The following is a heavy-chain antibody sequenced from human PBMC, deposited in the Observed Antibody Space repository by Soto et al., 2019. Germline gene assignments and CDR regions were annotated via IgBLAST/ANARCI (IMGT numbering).Heavy chain of an antibody. CDR3: ARGVGRFDP. D-gene: IGHD2-15*01. CDR1: GGSISSYY. J-gene: IGHJ5*02. CDR2: IYYSGST. Sequence: SETLSLTCTVSGGSISSYYWSWIRQPPGKGLEWIGYIYYSGSTNYNPSLKSRVTISVDTSKNQFSLKLSSVTAADTAVYYCARGVGRFDPWGQGTMVTVYS. V-gene: IGHV4-59*01.